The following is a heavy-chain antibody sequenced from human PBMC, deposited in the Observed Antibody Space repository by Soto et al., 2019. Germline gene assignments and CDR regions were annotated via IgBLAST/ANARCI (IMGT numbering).Heavy chain of an antibody. J-gene: IGHJ4*02. CDR3: AKDYGSSCYGIAY. Sequence: QLQLVESGGDVAQPGRSLRVSCAASGFTFSDYGMHWVRQAPGKGLEWVAAISYAGSNQYYGNSVKGRFTISRDNSKNTLYLQMNSLRAEDTAVYYCAKDYGSSCYGIAYWGQGTLVIVSS. V-gene: IGHV3-30*18. CDR2: ISYAGSNQ. CDR1: GFTFSDYG. D-gene: IGHD2-15*01.